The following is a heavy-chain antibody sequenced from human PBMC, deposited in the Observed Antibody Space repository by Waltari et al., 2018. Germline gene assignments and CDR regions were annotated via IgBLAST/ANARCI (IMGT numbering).Heavy chain of an antibody. CDR2: INHSGST. D-gene: IGHD3-3*01. J-gene: IGHJ6*02. CDR3: ARDWALPPYYDFWSGSDDGMDV. CDR1: GGSFSGYY. Sequence: QVQLQQWGAGLLKPSETLSLTCAVYGGSFSGYYWSWIRQPPGKGLEWIGEINHSGSTNYTPSLKSRVTISVDTSKNQFSLKLSSVTAADTAVYYCARDWALPPYYDFWSGSDDGMDVWGQGTTVTVSS. V-gene: IGHV4-34*01.